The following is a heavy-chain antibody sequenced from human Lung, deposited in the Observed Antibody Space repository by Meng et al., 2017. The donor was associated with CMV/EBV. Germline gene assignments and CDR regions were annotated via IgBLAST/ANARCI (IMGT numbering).Heavy chain of an antibody. D-gene: IGHD3-22*01. J-gene: IGHJ4*02. CDR2: INPSGGST. V-gene: IGHV1-46*01. CDR3: ARLGYYDSSPLGDYFDY. Sequence: ASVXVSCKASGYTFTSYYMHWVRQAPGQGLEWMGIINPSGGSTSYAQKFQGRVTMTRDTSTSTVYMELSSLRSEDTAVYYCARLGYYDSSPLGDYFDYWGQGTLVTFSS. CDR1: GYTFTSYY.